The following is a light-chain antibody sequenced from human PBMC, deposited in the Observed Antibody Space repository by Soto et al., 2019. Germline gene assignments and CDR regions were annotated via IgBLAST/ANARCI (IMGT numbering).Light chain of an antibody. V-gene: IGLV2-8*01. CDR1: SSDVGRYNY. J-gene: IGLJ1*01. CDR2: EVS. CDR3: SSYAGSNNYV. Sequence: QSVLTQPPSASGSPGQSATISCTGTSSDVGRYNYVSWYQQHPGKAPKLMIYEVSKRPSGVPDRFSGSKSGNTASLTVSGLQAEDEADYYCSSYAGSNNYVFGPGTKVTVL.